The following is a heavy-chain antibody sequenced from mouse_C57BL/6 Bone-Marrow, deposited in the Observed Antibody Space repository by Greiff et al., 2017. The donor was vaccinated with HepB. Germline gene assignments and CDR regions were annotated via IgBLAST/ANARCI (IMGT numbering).Heavy chain of an antibody. V-gene: IGHV15-2*01. CDR3: ARGGGNYECWYFDV. D-gene: IGHD2-1*01. CDR1: DSEVFPIAY. J-gene: IGHJ1*03. Sequence: VQLQQSGSELRSPGSSVKLSCKDFDSEVFPIAYMSWVRQKPGHGFEWIGGILPSIGRTIYGEKFEDKATLDADTLSNTAYLELNSLTSEDSAIYYCARGGGNYECWYFDVWGTGTTVTVSS. CDR2: ILPSIGRT.